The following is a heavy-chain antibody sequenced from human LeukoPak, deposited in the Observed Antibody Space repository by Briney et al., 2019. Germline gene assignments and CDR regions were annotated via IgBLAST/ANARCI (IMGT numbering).Heavy chain of an antibody. CDR2: IYYSGST. CDR3: ARGTYGDYVEYYFDY. J-gene: IGHJ4*02. CDR1: GGSISSYY. D-gene: IGHD4-17*01. Sequence: PSETLSLTCTVSGGSISSYYWSWIRQPPGKGLEWIGYIYYSGSTNYNPSLKSRVTISVDTSKNQFSLKLSSVTAADTAVYYCARGTYGDYVEYYFDYWGQGTLVTVSS. V-gene: IGHV4-59*01.